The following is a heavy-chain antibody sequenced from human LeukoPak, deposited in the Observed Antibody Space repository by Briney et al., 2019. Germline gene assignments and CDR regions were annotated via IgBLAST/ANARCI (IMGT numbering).Heavy chain of an antibody. CDR3: ARDHGLANELPGDFDY. D-gene: IGHD2-8*01. V-gene: IGHV3-21*01. CDR2: ISSSSSYI. CDR1: GFTFSSYS. J-gene: IGHJ4*02. Sequence: GGSLRLSCAASGFTFSSYSMNWVRQAPGKGLEWVSSISSSSSYIYYADSVKGRFTISRDNAKNSLYLQMNSLRAKDTAVYYCARDHGLANELPGDFDYWGQGTLVTVSS.